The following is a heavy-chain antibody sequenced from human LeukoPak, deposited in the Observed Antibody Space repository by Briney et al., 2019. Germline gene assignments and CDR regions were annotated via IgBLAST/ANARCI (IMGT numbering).Heavy chain of an antibody. V-gene: IGHV4-34*01. CDR3: ARGLGYSNYVFDY. CDR1: GGSFSGYY. CDR2: INHSGST. Sequence: PSETLSLTCAVYGGSFSGYYWGWIRQPPGKGLEWIGEINHSGSTNYNPSLKSRVTISVDTSKNQFSLKLSSVTAADTAVYYCARGLGYSNYVFDYWGQGTLVTVSS. D-gene: IGHD4-11*01. J-gene: IGHJ4*02.